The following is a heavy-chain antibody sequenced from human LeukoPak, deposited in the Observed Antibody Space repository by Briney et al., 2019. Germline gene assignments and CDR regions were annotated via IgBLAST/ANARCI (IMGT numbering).Heavy chain of an antibody. V-gene: IGHV5-51*01. CDR3: ARPYCSGGSCYHDAFDI. CDR1: GYSFTSYW. CDR2: IYPGDSDT. J-gene: IGHJ3*02. D-gene: IGHD2-15*01. Sequence: GESLKISCKGSGYSFTSYWIGWVRQMPGKGLEWMGIIYPGDSDTRYSPSFQGQVTISADKSIGTAYLQWSSLKASDTAMYYCARPYCSGGSCYHDAFDIWGQGTMVTVSS.